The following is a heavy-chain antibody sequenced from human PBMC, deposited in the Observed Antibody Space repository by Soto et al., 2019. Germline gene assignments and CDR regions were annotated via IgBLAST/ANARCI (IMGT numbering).Heavy chain of an antibody. CDR1: GGSISSGY. CDR2: IYYGGSI. Sequence: SETLSLTCSASGGSISSGYWTWIRQPPGKGLGWIAYIYYGGSINYNPSLKSRVIISVDTAKNQFSLRLSSVSAADTAVYYCTGAYYDVSGYSLDPWGQGTSVTVSS. CDR3: TGAYYDVSGYSLDP. V-gene: IGHV4-59*13. D-gene: IGHD3-22*01. J-gene: IGHJ5*02.